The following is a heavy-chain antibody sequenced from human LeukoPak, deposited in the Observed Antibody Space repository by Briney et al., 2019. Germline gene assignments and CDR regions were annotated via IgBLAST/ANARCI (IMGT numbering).Heavy chain of an antibody. D-gene: IGHD3-9*01. CDR2: IYKSGIT. CDR3: ARDSPYDTLTDYYQAHFDS. Sequence: SETLSLTCTVSGASISSYYWGWIRQPAGKGLEWIGGIYKSGITNYNPSLRSRVIISMDRSKNQFSLSLTSVTAADTAVYYCARDSPYDTLTDYYQAHFDSWGQGILVTVSS. J-gene: IGHJ4*02. CDR1: GASISSYY. V-gene: IGHV4-4*07.